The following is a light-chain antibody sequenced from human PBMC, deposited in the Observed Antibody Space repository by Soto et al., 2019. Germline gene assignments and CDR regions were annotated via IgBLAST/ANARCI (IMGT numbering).Light chain of an antibody. CDR2: GAS. CDR1: QSVSSSY. V-gene: IGKV3-20*01. CDR3: QQYGSSPKT. Sequence: DILLTQSPGTLSLPPGPRATLSCRASQSVSSSYLAWYQQKPGQAPRLLIYGASSRATGIPARFSGSGSGTDFTLTISRLEPEDFAVYYCQQYGSSPKTFGQGTKVDLK. J-gene: IGKJ1*01.